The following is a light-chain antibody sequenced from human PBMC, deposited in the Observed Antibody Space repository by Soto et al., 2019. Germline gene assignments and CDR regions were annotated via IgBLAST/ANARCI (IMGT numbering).Light chain of an antibody. J-gene: IGLJ2*01. V-gene: IGLV2-14*01. CDR3: SSYSSSNTLVV. Sequence: QSALTQPASVSGSPGQSITISCTGTSSDVGTYNYVSWYQQHPGQAPKLMIYEVTYRPSGVSNRFSGSKSGNTASLTISGLQAEDEADYYCSSYSSSNTLVVFGGGTKVTVL. CDR1: SSDVGTYNY. CDR2: EVT.